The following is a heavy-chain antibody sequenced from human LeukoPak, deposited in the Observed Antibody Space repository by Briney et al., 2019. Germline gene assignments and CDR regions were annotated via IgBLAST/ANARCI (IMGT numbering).Heavy chain of an antibody. CDR1: GFTFSSYD. Sequence: PGGSLRLSCAASGFTFSSYDMHWVRHATGKGLEWVSAIGTAGGTYYPGSVKGRFTISRENAKNSLYLQMNSLRAGDTAVYYCARGTNCTKTFDYWGQGTLVTVSS. J-gene: IGHJ4*02. CDR3: ARGTNCTKTFDY. V-gene: IGHV3-13*01. CDR2: IGTAGGT. D-gene: IGHD7-27*01.